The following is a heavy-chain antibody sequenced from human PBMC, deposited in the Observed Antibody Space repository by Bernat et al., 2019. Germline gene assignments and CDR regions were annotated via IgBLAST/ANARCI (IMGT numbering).Heavy chain of an antibody. D-gene: IGHD3-10*01. CDR2: ISSNGGST. Sequence: EVQLVESGGGLVQPGGSLRLSCAASGFTFSSYAMHWVRQAPGKGLEYVSAISSNGGSTYYANSVKGRFTISRDNSKNTLYLQMGSLRAEDMAVYYCARGDLGMVRGVKSYGHAFDIWGQGTMVTVSS. V-gene: IGHV3-64*01. CDR1: GFTFSSYA. J-gene: IGHJ3*02. CDR3: ARGDLGMVRGVKSYGHAFDI.